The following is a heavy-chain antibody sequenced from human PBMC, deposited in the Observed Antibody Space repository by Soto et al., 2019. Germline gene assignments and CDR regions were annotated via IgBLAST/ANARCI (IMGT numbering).Heavy chain of an antibody. Sequence: PGGSLRLSCAASGFTFSSYGMHWVRQAPGKGLEWVAVIWYDGSNKYYADSVKGRFTISRDNSKNTLYLQMNSLRAEDTAVYYCARVFQTVGATDYWGQGTLVTVSS. V-gene: IGHV3-33*01. CDR1: GFTFSSYG. J-gene: IGHJ4*02. CDR3: ARVFQTVGATDY. D-gene: IGHD1-26*01. CDR2: IWYDGSNK.